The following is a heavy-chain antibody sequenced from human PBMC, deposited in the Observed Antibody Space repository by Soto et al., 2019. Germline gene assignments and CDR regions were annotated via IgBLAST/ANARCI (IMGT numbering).Heavy chain of an antibody. CDR2: TYYRSKWYN. D-gene: IGHD6-13*01. Sequence: SQTLSLTCAISGDSVSSNSAAWNWIRQSPSRGLEWLGRTYYRSKWYNDYAVSVKSRITINPDTSKNQFSLQLNSVTPEDTAVYYCARDFTAAAGLWNWFDPWCQGTLVTVSS. CDR1: GDSVSSNSAA. J-gene: IGHJ5*02. V-gene: IGHV6-1*01. CDR3: ARDFTAAAGLWNWFDP.